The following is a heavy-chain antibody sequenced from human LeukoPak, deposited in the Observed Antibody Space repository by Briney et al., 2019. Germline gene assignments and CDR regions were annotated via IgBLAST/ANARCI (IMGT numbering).Heavy chain of an antibody. CDR1: GGSISSYY. J-gene: IGHJ3*02. D-gene: IGHD3-22*01. CDR3: ARHYYDSSGYQTSYAFDI. CDR2: IYYSGSP. Sequence: SETLSLTCTVPGGSISSYYWSWIRQPPGKGLEWIGYIYYSGSPNYNPSLKSRVTISVDTSKNQFSLKLSSVTAADTAVYYCARHYYDSSGYQTSYAFDIWGQGTMVTVSS. V-gene: IGHV4-59*08.